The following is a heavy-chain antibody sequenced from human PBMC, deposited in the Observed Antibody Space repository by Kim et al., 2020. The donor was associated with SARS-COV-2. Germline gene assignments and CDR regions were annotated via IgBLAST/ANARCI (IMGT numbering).Heavy chain of an antibody. CDR3: ARHPLSPSWSFDY. D-gene: IGHD2-8*02. J-gene: IGHJ4*02. Sequence: SETLSLTCTVSGGSISSSSYYWGWIRQPPGKGLEWIGSIYYSGSTYYNPSLKSRVTISVDTSKNQFSLKLSSVTAADTAVYYCARHPLSPSWSFDYWGQGTLVTVSS. CDR1: GGSISSSSYY. V-gene: IGHV4-39*01. CDR2: IYYSGST.